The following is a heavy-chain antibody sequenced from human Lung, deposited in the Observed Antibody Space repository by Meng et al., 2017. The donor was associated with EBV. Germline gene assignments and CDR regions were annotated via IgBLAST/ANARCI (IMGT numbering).Heavy chain of an antibody. CDR1: GDSVSSNSAA. J-gene: IGHJ5*02. CDR2: TYYRSKWYN. CDR3: ARDCLTAMVKGGWFDP. D-gene: IGHD5-18*01. Sequence: QVKLRQAGPGLVKPPQTLSLTVAISGDSVSSNSAAWNWIRQSPSRGLEWLGRTYYRSKWYNDYAVSVKSRITINPDTSKNQFSLQLNSVTPEDTAVYYCARDCLTAMVKGGWFDPWGQGTLVTVSS. V-gene: IGHV6-1*01.